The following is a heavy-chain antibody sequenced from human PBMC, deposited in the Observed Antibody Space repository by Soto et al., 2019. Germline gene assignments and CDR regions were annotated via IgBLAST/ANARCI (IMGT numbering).Heavy chain of an antibody. V-gene: IGHV1-46*01. Sequence: ASVKVSCKASGYTFTSYYMHWVRQAPGQGLEWMGIINPSGGSTSYAQKFQGRVTMTRDTSTSTAYMELSSLRSEDTAVYYCARDLFVMSSGSRFDYWGQGTLVTVSS. CDR1: GYTFTSYY. CDR2: INPSGGST. CDR3: ARDLFVMSSGSRFDY. D-gene: IGHD3-22*01. J-gene: IGHJ4*02.